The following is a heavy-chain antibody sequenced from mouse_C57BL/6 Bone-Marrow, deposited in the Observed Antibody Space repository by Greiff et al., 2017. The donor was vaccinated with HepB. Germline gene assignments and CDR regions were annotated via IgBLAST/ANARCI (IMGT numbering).Heavy chain of an antibody. V-gene: IGHV1-54*01. D-gene: IGHD1-1*01. Sequence: QVQLQQSGAELVRPGTSVKVSCKASGYAFTNYLIEWVKQRPGQGLEWIGVINPGSGGTNYNEKFKGKATLTADKSSSTAYMQLSSLTSEDSAVYFCARDYYGSSYWWYLDVWGTGTTVTVSS. CDR1: GYAFTNYL. J-gene: IGHJ1*03. CDR3: ARDYYGSSYWWYLDV. CDR2: INPGSGGT.